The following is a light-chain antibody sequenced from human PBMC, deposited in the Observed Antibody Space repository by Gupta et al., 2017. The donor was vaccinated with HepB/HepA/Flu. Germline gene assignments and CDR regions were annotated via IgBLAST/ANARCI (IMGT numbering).Light chain of an antibody. Sequence: QSVLTQPPSVSGAPGQRVTISCTGSSSNVGAGHDVHWYQQLPGTAPKILIFGNTNRPSGVPDRFSGSKSGTTASLAITGLQDEDEADYYCQSYDNSLSDYVFGTGTKVTVL. V-gene: IGLV1-40*01. CDR1: SSNVGAGHD. J-gene: IGLJ1*01. CDR3: QSYDNSLSDYV. CDR2: GNT.